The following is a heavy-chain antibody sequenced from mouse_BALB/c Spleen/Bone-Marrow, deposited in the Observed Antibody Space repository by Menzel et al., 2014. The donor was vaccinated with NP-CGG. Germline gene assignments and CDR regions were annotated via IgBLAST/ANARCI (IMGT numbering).Heavy chain of an antibody. D-gene: IGHD2-4*01. V-gene: IGHV5-12-1*01. Sequence: EVQGVESGGGLVKPGGSLKLSCAASGFAFSSYDMSWVRQTPEKRLEWVAYISSGGGSTYYSDTVKGRFTISRDNAKNTLYLEMSSLKSEDPAMYYCARHMIRGFAYWGQGTPVTVSA. CDR3: ARHMIRGFAY. CDR2: ISSGGGST. J-gene: IGHJ3*01. CDR1: GFAFSSYD.